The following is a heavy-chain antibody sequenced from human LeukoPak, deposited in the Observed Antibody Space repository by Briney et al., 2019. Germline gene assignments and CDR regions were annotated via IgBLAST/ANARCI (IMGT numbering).Heavy chain of an antibody. CDR1: VGSFSGYY. V-gene: IGHV4-34*01. Sequence: PSETLSLTCAVYVGSFSGYYWSWIRQPPGKGLEWIGEINHSGSTNYNPSLKSRVTISVDTSKNQFSLKLSSVTAADTAVYYCARGADHYYGSVSYYTLHWGQGTLVTVSS. D-gene: IGHD3-10*01. J-gene: IGHJ4*02. CDR2: INHSGST. CDR3: ARGADHYYGSVSYYTLH.